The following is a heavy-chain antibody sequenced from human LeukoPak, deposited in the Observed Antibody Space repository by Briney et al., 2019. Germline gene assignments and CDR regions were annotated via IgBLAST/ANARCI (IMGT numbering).Heavy chain of an antibody. CDR1: GFTFRSYS. D-gene: IGHD3-22*01. J-gene: IGHJ3*02. V-gene: IGHV3-48*02. Sequence: PGGSLRLSCAASGFTFRSYSMHWVRQAPGKGLEWVSHISCNSNTIYYADSVKGRFTISRDNAKNTLYLQMNSLRDEDTAVYYCARAAPYYYDSSGYSAFDSWGQGTMVTAST. CDR2: ISCNSNTI. CDR3: ARAAPYYYDSSGYSAFDS.